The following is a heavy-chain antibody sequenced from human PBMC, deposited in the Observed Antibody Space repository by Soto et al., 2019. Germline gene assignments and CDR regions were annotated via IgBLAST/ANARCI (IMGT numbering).Heavy chain of an antibody. CDR1: GGSISSSSYY. D-gene: IGHD5-18*01. Sequence: QLQLQESGPGLVKPSETLSLTCTVSGGSISSSSYYWGWIRQPPGKGLEWIGSIYYSGSTYYNPSLKSRVTISVDTSKNQFSLKLSSVTAADTAVYYCARPLMGYSYGLGYWYFDLWGRGTLVTVSS. CDR3: ARPLMGYSYGLGYWYFDL. J-gene: IGHJ2*01. CDR2: IYYSGST. V-gene: IGHV4-39*01.